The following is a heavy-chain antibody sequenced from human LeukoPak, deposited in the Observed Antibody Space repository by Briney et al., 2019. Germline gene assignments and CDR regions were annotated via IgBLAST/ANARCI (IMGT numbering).Heavy chain of an antibody. Sequence: SETLSLTCTVSGGSISSSSYYWGWIRQPPGKGLEWIGSIYYSGRTYYNPSLKSRVTISVDTSKNQFSLKLSSVTAADTAVYYCARDGVTVAGSFDYWGQGTLVTVSS. V-gene: IGHV4-39*07. CDR1: GGSISSSSYY. J-gene: IGHJ4*02. D-gene: IGHD6-19*01. CDR3: ARDGVTVAGSFDY. CDR2: IYYSGRT.